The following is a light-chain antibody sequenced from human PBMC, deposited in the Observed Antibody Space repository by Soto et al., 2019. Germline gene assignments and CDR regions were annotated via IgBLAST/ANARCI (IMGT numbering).Light chain of an antibody. CDR3: LLYFSPDRYT. V-gene: IGKV3-20*01. CDR2: GAS. Sequence: NVLTQTPGTLSLSPGERATLSCRASQSVTSSHLAWYQQKPGPAPRLLIYGASTRATGIPDRFSGSGSDTDFSLTIRRLDPEDFAMYYCLLYFSPDRYTFGPGTKVQIK. CDR1: QSVTSSH. J-gene: IGKJ2*01.